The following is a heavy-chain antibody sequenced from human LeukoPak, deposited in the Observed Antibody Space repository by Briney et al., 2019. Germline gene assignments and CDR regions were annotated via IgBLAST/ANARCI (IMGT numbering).Heavy chain of an antibody. Sequence: GGSLRLSCAASGFTFSTYAMSWVRQAPGKGLEWVSAVRGSGSDTYYADSVKGRFTISRDNSENTLYLQMNSLRVEDTAVNYCARDRGYSGSPRGFFDYWGQGTLVTVPS. CDR3: ARDRGYSGSPRGFFDY. V-gene: IGHV3-23*01. CDR2: VRGSGSDT. D-gene: IGHD5-12*01. CDR1: GFTFSTYA. J-gene: IGHJ4*02.